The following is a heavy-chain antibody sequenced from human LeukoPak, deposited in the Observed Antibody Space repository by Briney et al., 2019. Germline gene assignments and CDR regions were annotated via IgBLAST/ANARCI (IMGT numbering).Heavy chain of an antibody. CDR1: GFSLSTSGVG. CDR2: IYWNDDK. J-gene: IGHJ5*02. Sequence: SGPTLVNPTQTLTLTCTFSGFSLSTSGVGVGWIRQPPVKALEWLALIYWNDDKRYSPSLKSRLTITKDTSKNQVVLTMTNMDPVDTATYYCAHRRPNQNYYYDSRYNWFDPWGQGTLVTVSS. V-gene: IGHV2-5*01. D-gene: IGHD3-22*01. CDR3: AHRRPNQNYYYDSRYNWFDP.